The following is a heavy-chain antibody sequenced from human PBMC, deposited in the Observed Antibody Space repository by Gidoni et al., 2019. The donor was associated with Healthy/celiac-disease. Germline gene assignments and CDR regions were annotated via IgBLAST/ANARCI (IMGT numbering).Heavy chain of an antibody. CDR1: GFIFDDCA. CDR3: AKGSRITIFGVVMRQGGYYYGMDV. J-gene: IGHJ6*02. D-gene: IGHD3-3*01. Sequence: EVQLVESGGGLVQPGRSLRLSCAASGFIFDDCAMHWVRPAPGKGLEWGSGISWNSGSIGYADSVKGRFTISRDNAKNSLYLQMNSLRAEDTALYYCAKGSRITIFGVVMRQGGYYYGMDVWGQGTTVTVSS. CDR2: ISWNSGSI. V-gene: IGHV3-9*01.